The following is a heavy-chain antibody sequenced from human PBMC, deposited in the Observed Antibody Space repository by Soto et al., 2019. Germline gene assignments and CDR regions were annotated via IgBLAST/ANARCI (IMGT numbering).Heavy chain of an antibody. Sequence: PGGSLRLSCAACGFTFSSYWMSWVRQAPGKXLEWVANIKQDGSEKYYVDSVKGRFTISRDNAKNSLYLQMNSLRAEDTAVYYCARDFVWDDYYDSSGHYDYWGQGTLVTVSS. CDR1: GFTFSSYW. D-gene: IGHD3-22*01. CDR3: ARDFVWDDYYDSSGHYDY. J-gene: IGHJ4*02. CDR2: IKQDGSEK. V-gene: IGHV3-7*03.